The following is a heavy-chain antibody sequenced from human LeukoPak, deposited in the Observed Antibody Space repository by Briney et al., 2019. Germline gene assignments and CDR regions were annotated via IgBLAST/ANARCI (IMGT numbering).Heavy chain of an antibody. J-gene: IGHJ4*02. D-gene: IGHD4-11*01. Sequence: GGFLRLSCVASGFTFSDYAMNWVRQAPGKGLEWVSTFKTNSGQVYYAESVRGRFTISRVNPKNTVYLEMSSLRAEDTALYFCARSVPDYTRFDYWGQGALVTVSS. CDR2: FKTNSGQV. CDR3: ARSVPDYTRFDY. CDR1: GFTFSDYA. V-gene: IGHV3-23*01.